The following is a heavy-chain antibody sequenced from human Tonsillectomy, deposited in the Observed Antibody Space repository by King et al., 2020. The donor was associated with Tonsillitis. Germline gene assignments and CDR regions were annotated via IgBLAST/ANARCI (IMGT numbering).Heavy chain of an antibody. Sequence: QLVQSGAEVKKPGASVKVSCKASGYTFTSYNINWVRQAPGQGLEWRGWMNANSGNTGYAQKFQGRVTMTRNTSISTAYMELSSLRSDDTAVYYCARARSDYGNYYGLGVWGPGTTVTVSS. CDR1: GYTFTSYN. CDR3: ARARSDYGNYYGLGV. CDR2: MNANSGNT. V-gene: IGHV1-8*01. D-gene: IGHD3-10*01. J-gene: IGHJ6*02.